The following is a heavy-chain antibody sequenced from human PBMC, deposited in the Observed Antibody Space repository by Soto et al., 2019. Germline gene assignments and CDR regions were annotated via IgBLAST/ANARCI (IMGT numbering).Heavy chain of an antibody. V-gene: IGHV1-24*01. J-gene: IGHJ4*02. D-gene: IGHD3-22*01. CDR2: FDPEDGET. Sequence: ASVKVSCKVSGYTLTELSMHWVRQAPGKGLEWMGGFDPEDGETIYAQKFQGRVTMTEDTSTDTAYMELSSLRSEDTAVYYCATGPRRYYYDSSGYYGYWGQGTLVTVSS. CDR3: ATGPRRYYYDSSGYYGY. CDR1: GYTLTELS.